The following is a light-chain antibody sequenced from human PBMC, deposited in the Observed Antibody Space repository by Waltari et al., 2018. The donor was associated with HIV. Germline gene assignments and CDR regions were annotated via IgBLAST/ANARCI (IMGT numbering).Light chain of an antibody. Sequence: QPAVTQEPSLTVSPGGTAIPTCAPSAGVVTRGHCPYGFQQRPGQAPKTLIFDSNNRYSLTPARFTGSFLGGKAVLTLTGAQPEDDADDYCLLSYDGDVVFGGGTKWTVL. J-gene: IGLJ2*01. CDR2: DSN. CDR1: AGVVTRGHC. CDR3: LLSYDGDVV. V-gene: IGLV7-46*01.